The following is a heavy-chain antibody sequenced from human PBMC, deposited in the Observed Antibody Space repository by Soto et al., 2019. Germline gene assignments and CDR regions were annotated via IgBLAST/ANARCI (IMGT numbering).Heavy chain of an antibody. CDR2: IYHSGST. V-gene: IGHV4-30-2*01. J-gene: IGHJ6*02. CDR3: ARESGGAWCMDV. CDR1: GGSISSGGYS. D-gene: IGHD2-15*01. Sequence: QLQLQESGSGLVKPSQTLSLTCAVSGGSISSGGYSWSWIRQPPGKGLEWIGYIYHSGSTYYNPSLKIRDTISVDRSKNQCSLELSSVNAADPAVYYCARESGGAWCMDVWGQGTTVTVSS.